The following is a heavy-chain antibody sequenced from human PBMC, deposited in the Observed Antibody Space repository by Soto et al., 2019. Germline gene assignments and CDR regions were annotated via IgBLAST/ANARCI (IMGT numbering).Heavy chain of an antibody. J-gene: IGHJ5*02. CDR3: ARGEGTTTYWFDP. CDR2: IIPILGIA. Sequence: QVQLVQSGAEVKKPGSSVKVSCKDSGCTFSSSTISWVRQAHGHGLEWMGRIIPILGIANYEQKFQGRVTITAETSTSPAYMELSSLRSEDTAVYSGARGEGTTTYWFDPWGQGTLGAVSS. CDR1: GCTFSSST. V-gene: IGHV1-69*02. D-gene: IGHD4-17*01.